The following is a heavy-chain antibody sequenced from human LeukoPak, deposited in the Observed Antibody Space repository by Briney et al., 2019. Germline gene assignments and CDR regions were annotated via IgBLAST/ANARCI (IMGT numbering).Heavy chain of an antibody. D-gene: IGHD2-15*01. CDR3: AKRYCSGGDCHSSFDN. J-gene: IGHJ4*02. V-gene: IGHV3-23*01. CDR2: IGPTGSGT. Sequence: GGSLRLSCAASGFTFSSFAMSWLRQAPGKGLEWVAGIGPTGSGTYYADFVKGRFTISRDNSKSTLYLQMNSLRAEDTAIYYCAKRYCSGGDCHSSFDNWGQGTLVTVSS. CDR1: GFTFSSFA.